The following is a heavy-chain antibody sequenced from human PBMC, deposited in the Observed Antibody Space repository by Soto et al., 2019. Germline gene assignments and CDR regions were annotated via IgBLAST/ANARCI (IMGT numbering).Heavy chain of an antibody. D-gene: IGHD4-17*01. CDR1: GFTFSSYS. Sequence: GGSLRLSCAASGFTFSSYSMNWVRQAPGKGLEWVSYISSSSSTIYYADSVKGRFTISRDNAKNSLYLQMNSLRAEDTAVYYCARYSFGIYDYDYGDYRDWYFDLWGRGTLVTVSS. V-gene: IGHV3-48*01. J-gene: IGHJ2*01. CDR2: ISSSSSTI. CDR3: ARYSFGIYDYDYGDYRDWYFDL.